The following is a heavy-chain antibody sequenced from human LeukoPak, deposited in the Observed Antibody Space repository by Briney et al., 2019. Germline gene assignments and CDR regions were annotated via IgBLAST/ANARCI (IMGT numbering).Heavy chain of an antibody. V-gene: IGHV4-39*01. CDR1: GDSISSAIFY. Sequence: SETLSLTCSVSGDSISSAIFYWGWIRQPPGMGLEWIGSTFSGGNAYHNPSLKSRVTISVDTSKNQFSLKLISVTAADTAVYYCVRLLPSSGYVLGDWFDPWGQGTLVTVSS. J-gene: IGHJ5*02. D-gene: IGHD3-22*01. CDR3: VRLLPSSGYVLGDWFDP. CDR2: TFSGGNA.